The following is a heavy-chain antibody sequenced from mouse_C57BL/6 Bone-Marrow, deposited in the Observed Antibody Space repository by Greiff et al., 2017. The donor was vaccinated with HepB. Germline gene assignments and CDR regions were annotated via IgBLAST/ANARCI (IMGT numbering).Heavy chain of an antibody. Sequence: QVQLQQSGAELVRPGSSVKLSCKASGYTFTSYWMHWVKQRPIQGLEWIGNIDPSDSETHYNQKFKDKATLTVDKSSSTAYMQLSSLTSEDSAVYYCARGAQATPFDYWGQGTTLTVSS. CDR2: IDPSDSET. CDR1: GYTFTSYW. CDR3: ARGAQATPFDY. V-gene: IGHV1-52*01. D-gene: IGHD3-2*02. J-gene: IGHJ2*01.